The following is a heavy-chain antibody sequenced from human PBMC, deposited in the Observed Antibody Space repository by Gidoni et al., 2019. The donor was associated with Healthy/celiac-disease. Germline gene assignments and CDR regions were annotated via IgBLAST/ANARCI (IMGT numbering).Heavy chain of an antibody. D-gene: IGHD2-2*01. CDR2: IKSKTDGGTR. V-gene: IGHV3-15*01. J-gene: IGHJ6*03. CDR3: TTDTGCSTSCYEYYYYYMDV. CDR1: GFTFSNSW. Sequence: EVQLVESGGGLVKPGGSLRLSCAASGFTFSNSWLSWFRQAPGKGLEWVGRIKSKTDGGTRDYAAPVKGRFTISRDDSKNTLYLQMNSLKTEDTAVYYCTTDTGCSTSCYEYYYYYMDVWGKGTTVTVSS.